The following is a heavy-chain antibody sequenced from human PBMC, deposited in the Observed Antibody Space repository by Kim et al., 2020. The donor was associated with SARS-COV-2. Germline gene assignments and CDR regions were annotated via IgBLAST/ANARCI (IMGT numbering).Heavy chain of an antibody. CDR2: IRNRPYNGTT. D-gene: IGHD3-10*01. CDR1: GFIFGDFA. CDR3: TRRVRGDYGMDV. Sequence: GGSLRLSCTASGFIFGDFAMSWVRQAPGRGLEWVGFIRNRPYNGTTEYAASEKDRITISRDDSKNIAYLQINSLKTGDTGVYYCTRRVRGDYGMDVWGQGTTVTVSS. V-gene: IGHV3-49*04. J-gene: IGHJ6*02.